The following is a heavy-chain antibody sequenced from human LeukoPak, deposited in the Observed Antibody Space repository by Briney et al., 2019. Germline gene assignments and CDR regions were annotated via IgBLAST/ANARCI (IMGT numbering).Heavy chain of an antibody. Sequence: SETLSLTCAVYGGSFSGYYWSWIRQPPGKGLEWIGEVNHSGSTNYNPSLKSRVTISVDTSKNQFSLKLSSVTAADTAVYYCARDRMRVSFFYGDYGGMDVWGKGTTVTVSS. CDR1: GGSFSGYY. D-gene: IGHD4-17*01. J-gene: IGHJ6*04. CDR2: VNHSGST. V-gene: IGHV4-34*01. CDR3: ARDRMRVSFFYGDYGGMDV.